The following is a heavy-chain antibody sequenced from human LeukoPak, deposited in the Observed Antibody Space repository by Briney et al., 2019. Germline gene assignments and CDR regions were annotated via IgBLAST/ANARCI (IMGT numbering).Heavy chain of an antibody. D-gene: IGHD2-15*01. CDR1: GGSISSYY. CDR3: ARRSLNAFDI. J-gene: IGHJ3*02. Sequence: SETLSLTCTVSGGSISSYYWSWIRQPAGKGLEWIGHIYESGNTYFNPSLKSRVTISLDRSRNQFSLKLTSMTAADTAMYYCARRSLNAFDIWGQGTVVTVSS. V-gene: IGHV4-59*06. CDR2: IYESGNT.